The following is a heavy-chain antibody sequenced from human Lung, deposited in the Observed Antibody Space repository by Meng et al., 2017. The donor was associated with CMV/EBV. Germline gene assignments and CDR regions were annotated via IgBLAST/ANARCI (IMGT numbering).Heavy chain of an antibody. J-gene: IGHJ4*02. V-gene: IGHV3-53*01. Sequence: SCAASGLTVSNNYMTWVRQAPGKGLECVSVIFSGGSTYYVDSVKGRFTISRDASKNTLYLQMNNLRADDTAVYYCARGYPDGDFDSWGQGTLVT. CDR2: IFSGGST. CDR1: GLTVSNNY. CDR3: ARGYPDGDFDS. D-gene: IGHD1-14*01.